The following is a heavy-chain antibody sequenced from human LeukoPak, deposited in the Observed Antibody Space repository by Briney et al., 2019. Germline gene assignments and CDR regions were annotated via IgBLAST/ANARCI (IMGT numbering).Heavy chain of an antibody. CDR3: GEGGGYNPFDY. Sequence: GGSLRLSCAASGFTFSDYYMSWIRQAPGKGLEWVSYISSSSTYTKYADSVKGRLTISRDNAKNSLYLQMNSLRAEDTAVYYGGEGGGYNPFDYWGQGTLVTVSS. D-gene: IGHD5-24*01. V-gene: IGHV3-11*03. CDR2: ISSSSTYT. J-gene: IGHJ4*02. CDR1: GFTFSDYY.